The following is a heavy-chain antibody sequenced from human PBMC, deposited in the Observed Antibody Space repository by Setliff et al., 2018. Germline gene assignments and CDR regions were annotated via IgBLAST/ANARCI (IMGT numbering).Heavy chain of an antibody. CDR1: GYTFTSYY. V-gene: IGHV1-46*01. J-gene: IGHJ5*02. CDR2: INPSGGST. CDR3: ARGWIQLWYNWFDP. D-gene: IGHD5-18*01. Sequence: ASVKVSCKASGYTFTSYYMHWVRQAPGQGLEWMGIINPSGGSTSYAQKFQGRVTMSIDTSKNQFSLKLSSVTAADTAVYYCARGWIQLWYNWFDPWGQGTLVTVSS.